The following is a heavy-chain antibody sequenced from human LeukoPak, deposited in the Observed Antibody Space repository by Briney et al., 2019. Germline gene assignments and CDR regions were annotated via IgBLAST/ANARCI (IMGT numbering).Heavy chain of an antibody. CDR1: GFTFSDYS. D-gene: IGHD5-18*01. V-gene: IGHV3-48*01. CDR2: ISLSGSAI. Sequence: PGGSLRLSCAASGFTFSDYSMSWVRQAPGKGLEWISYISLSGSAIYYAETVKGRFTISRDNAQNSLYLQMNSLRAEDTAVYYCVSDGAMAGDAFDIWGQGTMVTVSS. J-gene: IGHJ3*02. CDR3: VSDGAMAGDAFDI.